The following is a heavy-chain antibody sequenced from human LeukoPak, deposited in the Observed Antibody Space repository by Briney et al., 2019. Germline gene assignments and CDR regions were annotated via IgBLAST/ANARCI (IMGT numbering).Heavy chain of an antibody. V-gene: IGHV4-61*02. CDR1: GGSSISSGFYY. CDR3: TRAPRKAWFDP. D-gene: IGHD1-14*01. J-gene: IGHJ5*02. CDR2: IHTSGST. Sequence: PSETLSLTCTVSGGSSISSGFYYWSWIRQPAGKGLEWIGRIHTSGSTNYNPSLKSRVTMSVDTSRNQFSLRLTSVTAADTAVYYCTRAPRKAWFDPWGQGTLVTVSS.